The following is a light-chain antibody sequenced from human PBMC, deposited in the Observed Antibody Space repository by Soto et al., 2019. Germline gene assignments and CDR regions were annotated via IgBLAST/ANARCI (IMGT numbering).Light chain of an antibody. J-gene: IGKJ2*01. V-gene: IGKV1-5*01. Sequence: DIQMTQSPSTLSASVGDRVTITCRASQNVNGWLAWYQQKPGKAPRLLIYDAFSLESGVPSRFSGTGSGTEFTLTISSLQPDDLATYFCQQYHTVPYTFGQGTKLEIK. CDR2: DAF. CDR1: QNVNGW. CDR3: QQYHTVPYT.